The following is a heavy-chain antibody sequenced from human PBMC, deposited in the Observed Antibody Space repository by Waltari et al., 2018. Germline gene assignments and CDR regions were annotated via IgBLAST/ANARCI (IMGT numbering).Heavy chain of an antibody. CDR1: GGTFSSYA. CDR3: ARGPISVAGRTRFDY. Sequence: QVQLVQSGAEVKKPGSSVKVSCKASGGTFSSYAISWVRQAPGQGLEWMGGIIPIFGTANYAHKFQVRVTITTDESTSTAYMELSSLSSEDTALYYRARGPISVAGRTRFDYWGQGTLVTVSS. V-gene: IGHV1-69*05. J-gene: IGHJ4*02. CDR2: IIPIFGTA. D-gene: IGHD6-19*01.